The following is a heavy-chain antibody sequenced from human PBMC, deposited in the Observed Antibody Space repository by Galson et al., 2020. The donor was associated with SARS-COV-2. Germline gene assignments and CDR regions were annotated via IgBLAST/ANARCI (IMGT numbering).Heavy chain of an antibody. D-gene: IGHD3-10*01. Sequence: SETLSLTCAVYGWSFSGYYWSWIRQPPGKGLEWIGEINHSGSTNYNPSLKSRVTISVDTSKNQFSLKLSSVTAADTAVYYCARVPKLLWFGELESRWFDPWGQGTLVTVSS. J-gene: IGHJ5*02. V-gene: IGHV4-34*01. CDR3: ARVPKLLWFGELESRWFDP. CDR2: INHSGST. CDR1: GWSFSGYY.